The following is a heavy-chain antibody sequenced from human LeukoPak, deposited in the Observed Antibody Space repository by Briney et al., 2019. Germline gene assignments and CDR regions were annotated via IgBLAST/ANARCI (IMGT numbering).Heavy chain of an antibody. J-gene: IGHJ5*02. CDR1: GYTFNNYY. CDR2: INPDSGDT. D-gene: IGHD5-12*01. V-gene: IGHV1-2*02. CDR3: TREARAGNWFDP. Sequence: ASVKVSCKASGYTFNNYYIHWVRQAPGQGLEWMGWINPDSGDTNYAQKFQGRVTMTRDTSINTLYMELSRPTYDDTATFYCTREARAGNWFDPWGQGTLITVS.